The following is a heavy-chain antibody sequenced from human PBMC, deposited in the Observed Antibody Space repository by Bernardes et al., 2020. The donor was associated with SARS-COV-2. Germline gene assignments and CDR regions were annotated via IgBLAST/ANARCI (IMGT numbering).Heavy chain of an antibody. V-gene: IGHV3-23*01. J-gene: IGHJ4*02. CDR2: IRPSGAEI. Sequence: GGSLRLSCTASGFNFADYAMSWVRQAPGKGPEWLASIRPSGAEIHYADSVKGRFTMSRDNSRNTLSLQMNSLRVDDTAVYYCAKVGLAASWDMWFDFWGQGALVTVSS. D-gene: IGHD1-26*01. CDR3: AKVGLAASWDMWFDF. CDR1: GFNFADYA.